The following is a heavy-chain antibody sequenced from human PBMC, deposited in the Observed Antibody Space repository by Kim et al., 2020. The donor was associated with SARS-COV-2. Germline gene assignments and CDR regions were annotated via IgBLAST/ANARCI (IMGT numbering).Heavy chain of an antibody. D-gene: IGHD3-10*01. Sequence: SETLSLTCAVYGGSFSGYYWSWIRQPPGKGLEWIGEINHSGSTNYNPSLKSRVTISVDTSKNQFSLKLSSLTAADTAVYYCARGRYYYGSGSYYPHYYYGMDVWGQGTTVTVSS. CDR2: INHSGST. CDR1: GGSFSGYY. V-gene: IGHV4-34*01. J-gene: IGHJ6*02. CDR3: ARGRYYYGSGSYYPHYYYGMDV.